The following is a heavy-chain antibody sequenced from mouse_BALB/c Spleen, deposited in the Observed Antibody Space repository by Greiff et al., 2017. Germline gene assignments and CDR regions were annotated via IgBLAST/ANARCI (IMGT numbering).Heavy chain of an antibody. Sequence: EVKLVESGGGLVQPGGSLRISCATSGFTFTDYYMSWVRQPPGKALEWLGFIRNKANGYTTEYSASVKGRFTISRDNSQSILYLQMNTLRAEDIATYYCARDPYGNYDYWGQGTTLTVSS. V-gene: IGHV7-3*02. D-gene: IGHD2-1*01. CDR2: IRNKANGYTT. J-gene: IGHJ2*01. CDR1: GFTFTDYY. CDR3: ARDPYGNYDY.